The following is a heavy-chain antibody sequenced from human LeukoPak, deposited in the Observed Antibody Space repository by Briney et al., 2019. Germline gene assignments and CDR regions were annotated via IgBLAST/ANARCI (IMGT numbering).Heavy chain of an antibody. CDR1: GPSISSYY. D-gene: IGHD2-8*01. CDR2: ISYSEST. CDR3: ARHLELYFLDY. V-gene: IGHV4-59*08. J-gene: IGHJ4*02. Sequence: SETLSLTCTLSGPSISSYYWSWLRQPPGEGLEWIGYISYSESTNYKPPLNSRVTISADTSKNQVSLTLSSVTAADTAVYYCARHLELYFLDYWGQGTLVTVSS.